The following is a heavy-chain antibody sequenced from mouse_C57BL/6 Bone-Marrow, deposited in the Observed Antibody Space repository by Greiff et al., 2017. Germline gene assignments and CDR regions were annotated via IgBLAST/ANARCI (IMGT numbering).Heavy chain of an antibody. J-gene: IGHJ1*03. CDR1: GFTFTDDY. CDR3: TTYGNSLWYVDV. Sequence: VQLQQPGAALVRPGASVKLSCTASGFTFTDDYMHWVKQRPEQGLEWIGWIAPANGDTEYTSKFQGKATLTVDKASNTAYLQLSSLTSEDTAGYYCTTYGNSLWYVDVWGTGTTVTVSS. D-gene: IGHD1-1*01. CDR2: IAPANGDT. V-gene: IGHV14-4*01.